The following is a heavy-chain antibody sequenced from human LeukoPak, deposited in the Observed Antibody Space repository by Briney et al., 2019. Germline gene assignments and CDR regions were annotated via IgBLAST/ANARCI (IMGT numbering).Heavy chain of an antibody. V-gene: IGHV3-48*04. CDR2: INTGSTSI. D-gene: IGHD2-15*01. J-gene: IGHJ4*02. CDR1: GYTFSSYA. Sequence: GGSLRLSCAASGYTFSSYAISWVRQAPGKGLEWLSYINTGSTSIYYADSVKGRFTISRDNAKNSLFLQMNSLRVEDTAVYYCARTRWLDYWGQGTLVTVSS. CDR3: ARTRWLDY.